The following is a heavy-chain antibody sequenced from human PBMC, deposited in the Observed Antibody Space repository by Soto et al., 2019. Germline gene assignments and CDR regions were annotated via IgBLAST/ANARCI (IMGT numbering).Heavy chain of an antibody. CDR2: LSSSSSTI. CDR3: ARVFIAAEGYAMDV. J-gene: IGHJ6*02. V-gene: IGHV3-48*02. Sequence: GGSLIISDATSGFTFRSYSINWVRQAPWKGLEWFSYLSSSSSTIYYADSVKGRFTISRDNAENSLYLQMNSLRDEDTALYYCARVFIAAEGYAMDVWGQGTTVPVSS. CDR1: GFTFRSYS. D-gene: IGHD6-13*01.